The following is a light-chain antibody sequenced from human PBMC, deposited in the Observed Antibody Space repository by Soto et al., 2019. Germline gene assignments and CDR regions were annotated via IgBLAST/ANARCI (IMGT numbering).Light chain of an antibody. CDR3: QHYGTSWWT. J-gene: IGKJ1*01. V-gene: IGKV3D-15*01. Sequence: EIVMTQSPATLSVSPGERATLSCRASQSVSSNLAWYQQKPGQAPRLLIYGASTRATGIPARFSGSGSETDFTLTISRLEPEDFAVYYCQHYGTSWWTFGQGTKVDI. CDR1: QSVSSN. CDR2: GAS.